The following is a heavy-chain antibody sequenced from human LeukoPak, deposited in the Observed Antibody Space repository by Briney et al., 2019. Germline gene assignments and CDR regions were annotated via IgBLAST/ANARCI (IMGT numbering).Heavy chain of an antibody. CDR3: AKRLEPSAYYDFWSGYYFDY. Sequence: PGGSLRLSCAASGLTFSSYGMHWVRQAPGKGLEWVAVISYDGSNKYYADSVKGRFTISRDNSKNTLYLQMNSLRAEDTAVYYCAKRLEPSAYYDFWSGYYFDYWGQGTLVTVSS. D-gene: IGHD3-3*01. V-gene: IGHV3-30*18. CDR2: ISYDGSNK. J-gene: IGHJ4*02. CDR1: GLTFSSYG.